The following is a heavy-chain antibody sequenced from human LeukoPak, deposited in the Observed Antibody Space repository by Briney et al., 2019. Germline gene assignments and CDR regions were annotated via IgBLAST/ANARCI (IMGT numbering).Heavy chain of an antibody. CDR1: GFTFSSYA. CDR2: ISGSGGST. J-gene: IGHJ4*02. CDR3: ARDYRVYYFDY. Sequence: GGSRRLSCAASGFTFSSYAMSWVRQAPGKGLEWVSAISGSGGSTYYADSVKGRFTISRDNSKNTLYLQMNSLRAEDTAVYYCARDYRVYYFDYWGQGTLVTVSS. D-gene: IGHD2-8*01. V-gene: IGHV3-23*01.